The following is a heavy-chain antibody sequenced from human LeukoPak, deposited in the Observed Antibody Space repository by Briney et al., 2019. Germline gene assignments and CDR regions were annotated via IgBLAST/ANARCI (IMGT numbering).Heavy chain of an antibody. D-gene: IGHD2/OR15-2a*01. CDR1: GDSISSYY. J-gene: IGHJ6*03. CDR3: SRARREYPSTTYYYYYVDV. Sequence: SETLSLTCTVSGDSISSYYWSWIRQPPGKGLEWIGYIYYSGRTNYNPSLKSRVTISADTSKNQFSLKLTSVTAADTAVYFCSRARREYPSTTYYYYYVDVWGKGTTVAVSS. CDR2: IYYSGRT. V-gene: IGHV4-59*01.